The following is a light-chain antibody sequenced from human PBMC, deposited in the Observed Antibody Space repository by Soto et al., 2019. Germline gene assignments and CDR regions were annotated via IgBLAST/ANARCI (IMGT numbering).Light chain of an antibody. CDR1: SRDVDAYNY. CDR2: DVS. J-gene: IGLJ1*01. Sequence: QSALTQPSSVSGSPGQSITISCTGTSRDVDAYNYVSWYQKYPGKAPKLMIYDVSNRPSGVSNRSSGPKSGTTASLTISGLQAEDEADYYCGSYTTSSNYVFGTGTKLTVL. CDR3: GSYTTSSNYV. V-gene: IGLV2-14*01.